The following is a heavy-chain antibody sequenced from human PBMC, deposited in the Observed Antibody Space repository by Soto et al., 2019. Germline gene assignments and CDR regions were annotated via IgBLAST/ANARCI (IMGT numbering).Heavy chain of an antibody. J-gene: IGHJ6*02. V-gene: IGHV3-43D*03. D-gene: IGHD2-21*02. CDR3: VKDLNAYCGGDCNSGMDV. Sequence: GGSLRLSCAASGFTFDDYAMHWVRQAPGKGLEWVSLISWDGGSTYYAHSVKGRFTISRDNSKNSLYLQMNSLRAEDTALYYCVKDLNAYCGGDCNSGMDVWGQGTTVTVSS. CDR2: ISWDGGST. CDR1: GFTFDDYA.